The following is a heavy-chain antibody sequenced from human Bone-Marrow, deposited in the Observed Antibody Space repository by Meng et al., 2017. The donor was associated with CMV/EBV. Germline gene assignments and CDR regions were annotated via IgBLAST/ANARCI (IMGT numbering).Heavy chain of an antibody. D-gene: IGHD3-3*01. CDR3: AKVGPYYDFWSGYYFRDYYYYGMDV. J-gene: IGHJ6*02. Sequence: SLKISCAASGFTFDDYAMHWVRQAPGKGLEWVSGISWNSGSIGYADSVKGRFTISRDNAKNSLYQQMNSLRAEDTAVYYCAKVGPYYDFWSGYYFRDYYYYGMDVWGQGTTVTVSS. CDR1: GFTFDDYA. CDR2: ISWNSGSI. V-gene: IGHV3-9*01.